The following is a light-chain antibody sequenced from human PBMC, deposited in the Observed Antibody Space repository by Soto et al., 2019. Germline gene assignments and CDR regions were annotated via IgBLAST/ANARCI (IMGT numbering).Light chain of an antibody. CDR1: EIVTNY. CDR2: DVS. Sequence: IVLTQSPATLSLSPGERGTLSCRASEIVTNYLAWYQQKPGQAPRLLVYDVSNRATGIPARFSGGGSGTDFTLTISNLEPEDFAVYYCQQRSDWPWTFGQGTKVEIK. CDR3: QQRSDWPWT. V-gene: IGKV3-11*01. J-gene: IGKJ1*01.